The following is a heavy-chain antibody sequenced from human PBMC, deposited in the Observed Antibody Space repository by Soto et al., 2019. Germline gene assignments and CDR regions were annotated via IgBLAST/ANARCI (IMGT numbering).Heavy chain of an antibody. CDR1: GFSLSTSGVG. D-gene: IGHD2-21*02. J-gene: IGHJ4*02. V-gene: IGHV2-5*02. CDR2: IYWDTNK. Sequence: QITLKESGPTLVKPTQTLTLTCTFSGFSLSTSGVGVGWIRQPPGKALECLAVIYWDTNKRYSPSLESRLTIIKDTSKNQVVLIMTNMDPADTATYYCAHRSTASLFDYWGQGTLVTVSS. CDR3: AHRSTASLFDY.